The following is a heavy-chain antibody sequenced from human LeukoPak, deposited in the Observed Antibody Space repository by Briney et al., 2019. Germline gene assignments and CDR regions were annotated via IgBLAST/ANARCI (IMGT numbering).Heavy chain of an antibody. CDR2: IRYDGSNK. Sequence: GGSLRLSCAASGFTFSSYGMHWVRQAPGKGLEWVAFIRYDGSNKYYADSVKGRFTISRDNSKNTLYLQMNSLRAGDTAVYYCAKAHIRITMIVVGGFDYWGQGTLVTVSS. CDR1: GFTFSSYG. CDR3: AKAHIRITMIVVGGFDY. D-gene: IGHD3-22*01. J-gene: IGHJ4*02. V-gene: IGHV3-30*02.